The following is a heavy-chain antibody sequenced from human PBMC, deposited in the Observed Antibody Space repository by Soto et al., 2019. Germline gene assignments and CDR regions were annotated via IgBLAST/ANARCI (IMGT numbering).Heavy chain of an antibody. CDR3: AAGDSSDTGDH. CDR1: GDTLSHYG. Sequence: QVQLVQSGAEVKKPGSSVKVSCKASGDTLSHYGVSWWGQFPGKGLGWMGGTTAILGTRDYAQKFQGRMTITSDESTTTSYMELNSLTSDDTAVYYCAAGDSSDTGDHWGQGTLVTVSS. D-gene: IGHD5-18*01. V-gene: IGHV1-69*01. J-gene: IGHJ4*02. CDR2: TTAILGTR.